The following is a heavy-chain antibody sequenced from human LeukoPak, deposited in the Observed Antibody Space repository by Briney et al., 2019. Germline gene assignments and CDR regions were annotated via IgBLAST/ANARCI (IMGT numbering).Heavy chain of an antibody. CDR2: INPNSGGT. D-gene: IGHD3-9*01. Sequence: ASVKVSCKASGYTFTGYYMHWVRQAPGQGLEWMGWINPNSGGTNYAQKFQGWVTMTRDTSISTAYMELSSLRSEDTAVYYCASPSGILTGYLDYWGQGTLVTVSS. CDR1: GYTFTGYY. J-gene: IGHJ4*02. CDR3: ASPSGILTGYLDY. V-gene: IGHV1-2*04.